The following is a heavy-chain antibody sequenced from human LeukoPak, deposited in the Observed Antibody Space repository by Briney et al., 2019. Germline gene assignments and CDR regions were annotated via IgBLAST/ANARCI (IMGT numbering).Heavy chain of an antibody. D-gene: IGHD3-3*01. J-gene: IGHJ5*02. V-gene: IGHV1-18*04. CDR2: ISIYNGNT. CDR3: ARITYDFWSGYYMPDDP. Sequence: ASVKVSCKASGYTFTSYYMHWVRQAPGQGLEWMGWISIYNGNTDYAQKLRGRVTMTTDTSTSTAHMELRSLRSDDTAVYYCARITYDFWSGYYMPDDPWGQGTLVTVSS. CDR1: GYTFTSYY.